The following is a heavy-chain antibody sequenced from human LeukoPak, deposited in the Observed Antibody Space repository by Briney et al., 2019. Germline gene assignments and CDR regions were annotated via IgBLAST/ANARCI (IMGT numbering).Heavy chain of an antibody. CDR3: ARAAQAYYYYYYMDV. CDR1: GGSISSGSYY. V-gene: IGHV4-61*02. J-gene: IGHJ6*03. Sequence: PSQTLSLTCTVSGGSISSGSYYWSWIRQPAGKGLEWIGRIYTSGSTNYNPSLKSRVTMSVDTSKNQFSLKLSSVTAADTAVYYCARAAQAYYYYYYMDVWGKGTTVTVSS. CDR2: IYTSGST.